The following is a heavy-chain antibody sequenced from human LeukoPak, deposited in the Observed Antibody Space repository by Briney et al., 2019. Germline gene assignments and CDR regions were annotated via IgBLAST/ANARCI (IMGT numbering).Heavy chain of an antibody. J-gene: IGHJ6*03. CDR3: ARSYASGIHYMDV. CDR2: ISLTGDST. V-gene: IGHV3-64*01. CDR1: GFTLSNHA. Sequence: PGGSLRLSCVASGFTLSNHAMHWVRQGPGKGLEYVSAISLTGDSTYYANSVKGRFTISRDDSKNTLYLQMGNLRTEDMAVYYCARSYASGIHYMDVWGKGSTVTVSS. D-gene: IGHD3-10*01.